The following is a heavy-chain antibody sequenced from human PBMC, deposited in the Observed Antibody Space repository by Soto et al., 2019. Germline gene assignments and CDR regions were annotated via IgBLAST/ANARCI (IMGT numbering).Heavy chain of an antibody. V-gene: IGHV4-39*01. CDR3: ARRIVAVSYGMDV. CDR2: IYYSGST. Sequence: QLQLQESGPGLVKPSETLSLTCTVSGGSISSSSYYWGWIRQPPGKGLEWIGSIYYSGSTYYNPSLKSRVTISVDTSKNQFSLKLSSVTAADTAVYYCARRIVAVSYGMDVWGQGTTVTVSS. CDR1: GGSISSSSYY. J-gene: IGHJ6*02. D-gene: IGHD5-12*01.